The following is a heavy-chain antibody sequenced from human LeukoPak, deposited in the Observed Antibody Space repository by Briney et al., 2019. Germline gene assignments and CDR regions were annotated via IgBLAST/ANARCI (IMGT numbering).Heavy chain of an antibody. V-gene: IGHV1-2*06. CDR1: GGTFSSYA. CDR2: INPNSGDI. Sequence: RASVKVSCKASGGTFSSYAISWVRQAPGQGIEWMGRINPNSGDIDYAQRFHGRVTLTRDTYISTAYMELSSLRSDDTAVYYCARTERSLYSSGAFDIWGRGTLVTVSS. J-gene: IGHJ3*02. D-gene: IGHD6-19*01. CDR3: ARTERSLYSSGAFDI.